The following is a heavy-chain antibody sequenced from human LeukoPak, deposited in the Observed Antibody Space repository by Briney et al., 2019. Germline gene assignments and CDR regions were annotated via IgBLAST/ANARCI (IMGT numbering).Heavy chain of an antibody. D-gene: IGHD6-13*01. CDR2: ISWNSGSI. CDR1: GFTFDDYA. V-gene: IGHV3-9*01. Sequence: GGSLRLSCAASGFTFDDYAMHWVRQAPGKGLEWVSGISWNSGSIGYADSVKGRFTISRDNAKNSLYLQMNSLRAEDTAVYYCARAGVAVAGAGLDYWGQGTLVPVSS. CDR3: ARAGVAVAGAGLDY. J-gene: IGHJ4*02.